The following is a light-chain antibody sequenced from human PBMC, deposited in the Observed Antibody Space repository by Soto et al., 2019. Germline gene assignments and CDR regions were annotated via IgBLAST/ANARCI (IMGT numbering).Light chain of an antibody. V-gene: IGKV3-20*01. J-gene: IGKJ1*01. CDR3: QQYGGSSRT. CDR1: QSVDSYY. CDR2: GAS. Sequence: EIVLTQSPGTLSLSPGERATLSCRASQSVDSYYLAWYQQKPGQAPRLLIFGASSRATGIPDRFSGSGSGTDFTLTISRLEPEDFAVYYCQQYGGSSRTFGQGTKVEIK.